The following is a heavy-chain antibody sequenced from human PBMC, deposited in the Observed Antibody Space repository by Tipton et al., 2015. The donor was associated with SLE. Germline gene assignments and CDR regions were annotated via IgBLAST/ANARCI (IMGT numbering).Heavy chain of an antibody. J-gene: IGHJ3*02. V-gene: IGHV3-30*04. D-gene: IGHD2-8*02. CDR2: ISYDGSNK. CDR3: ARSYWARDAFDI. CDR1: GFTFSSYA. Sequence: RSLRLSCAASGFTFSSYAMHWVRQAPGKGLEWVAVISYDGSNKYYADSVKGRFTISRDNSKNTLYLQMNSLRVEDTAVYFCARSYWARDAFDIWGQGTMVTVSS.